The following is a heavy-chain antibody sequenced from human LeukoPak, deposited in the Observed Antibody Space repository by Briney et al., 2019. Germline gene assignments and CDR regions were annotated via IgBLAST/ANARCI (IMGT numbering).Heavy chain of an antibody. CDR3: TKVRRLGAAAADAFDI. Sequence: GGSLRLSCAASGFTFSSYAMSWVRQAPGEELEWVSTLNATSSATYYAGSVKGRFTISRDNSKNTLYLQMSSLRGEDTALYYCTKVRRLGAAAADAFDIWGQGTMVTVSS. J-gene: IGHJ3*02. CDR1: GFTFSSYA. V-gene: IGHV3-23*01. D-gene: IGHD6-13*01. CDR2: LNATSSAT.